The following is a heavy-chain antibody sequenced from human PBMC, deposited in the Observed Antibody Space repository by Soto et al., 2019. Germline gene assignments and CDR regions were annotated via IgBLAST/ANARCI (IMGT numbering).Heavy chain of an antibody. J-gene: IGHJ4*02. CDR1: GYTFTSYT. CDR2: INPADGAT. V-gene: IGHV1-3*01. CDR3: VRWLAVAWQVAY. D-gene: IGHD6-19*01. Sequence: QVQLVQSGAEVKETGASVKVSCKAFGYTFTSYTIHWVRRTPGPGLEWMGWINPADGATRYSRDFQGRVTISRDTPAITAYMELRSLRSEDTAVYYCVRWLAVAWQVAYWGQGTLVTVSS.